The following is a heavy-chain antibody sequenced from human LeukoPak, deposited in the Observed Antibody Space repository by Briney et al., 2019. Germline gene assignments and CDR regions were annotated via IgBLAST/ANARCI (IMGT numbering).Heavy chain of an antibody. V-gene: IGHV3-33*01. CDR3: AREFIGYCSSTSCFSFGY. Sequence: GGSLRLSCAASGFTVSSNYMSWVRQAPGKGLEWVAVIWYDGSKKYYADSVKGRFTISRDNSKNTLYLQMNSLRAEDTAVYSCAREFIGYCSSTSCFSFGYWGQGTLVTVSS. CDR1: GFTVSSNY. CDR2: IWYDGSKK. D-gene: IGHD2-2*01. J-gene: IGHJ4*02.